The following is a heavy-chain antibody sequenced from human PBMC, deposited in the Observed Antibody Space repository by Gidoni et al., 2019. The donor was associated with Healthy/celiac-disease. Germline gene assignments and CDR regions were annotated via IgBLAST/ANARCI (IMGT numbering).Heavy chain of an antibody. CDR3: ASQRRDYCSSTSCLYGYFDL. Sequence: QVQLVQSGAEVKKPGASVKVSCKASGYTFTRYDLNWVRQATGQGLEWMGWMNPNSGNTGYAQKFQGRVTMTRNTSISTAYMELSSLRSEDTAVYYCASQRRDYCSSTSCLYGYFDLWGRGTLVTVSS. CDR1: GYTFTRYD. V-gene: IGHV1-8*01. CDR2: MNPNSGNT. D-gene: IGHD2-2*01. J-gene: IGHJ2*01.